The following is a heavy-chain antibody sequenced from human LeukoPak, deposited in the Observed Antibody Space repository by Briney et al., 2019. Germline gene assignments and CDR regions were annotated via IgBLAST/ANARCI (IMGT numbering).Heavy chain of an antibody. D-gene: IGHD2-2*01. V-gene: IGHV3-7*03. CDR1: GFIFSSYW. CDR2: IKEDGSEK. J-gene: IGHJ6*04. Sequence: PGGSLRLSCAASGFIFSSYWMSWDRQAPGKGLEWVANIKEDGSEKYYVDSVKGRFTISRDNAKNSLYLQTNSLRAEDTAVYYCARRALRYCSSTSCPAQYYGVDVWGKGTTVTVSS. CDR3: ARRALRYCSSTSCPAQYYGVDV.